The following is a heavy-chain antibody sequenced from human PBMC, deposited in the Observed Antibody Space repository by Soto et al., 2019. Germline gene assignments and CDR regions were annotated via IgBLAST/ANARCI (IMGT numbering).Heavy chain of an antibody. V-gene: IGHV4-31*03. D-gene: IGHD3-3*01. CDR2: IYYSGST. Sequence: SETLSLTCTVSGGSISSGGYYWSWIRQHPGKGLEWIGYIYYSGSTYYNPSLKSRVTISVDTSKNQFSLKLSSVTAADTAVYYCARDRIHGDFWSGPLDYWGQGTLVTVSS. CDR1: GGSISSGGYY. J-gene: IGHJ4*02. CDR3: ARDRIHGDFWSGPLDY.